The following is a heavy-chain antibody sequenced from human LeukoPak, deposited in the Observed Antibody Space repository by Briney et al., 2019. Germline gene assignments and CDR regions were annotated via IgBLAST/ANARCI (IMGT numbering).Heavy chain of an antibody. CDR3: ARARVDDYGDYIGAFDI. V-gene: IGHV4-30-4*01. Sequence: SQTLSLTCTVSGGSISSGDYYWSCIRQPPGKGLEWIGYIYYSGSTYYNPSLKSRVTISVDTSKNQFSLKLSSVTAADTAVYYCARARVDDYGDYIGAFDIWGQGTMVTVSS. J-gene: IGHJ3*02. CDR2: IYYSGST. D-gene: IGHD4-17*01. CDR1: GGSISSGDYY.